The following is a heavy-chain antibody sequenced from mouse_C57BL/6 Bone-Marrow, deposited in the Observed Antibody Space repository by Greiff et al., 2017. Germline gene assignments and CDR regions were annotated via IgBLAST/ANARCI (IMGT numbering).Heavy chain of an antibody. V-gene: IGHV1-80*01. Sequence: VQLQQSGAELVKPGASVKISCKASGYAFSSYWMNWVKQRPGKGLEWIGQIYPGDGDTKYNGKFKGKATLTADKSSSTAYMQLSSLTSEDSAVYFWARSRGSGPYFDGWGTGATVPGSS. D-gene: IGHD1-1*01. CDR2: IYPGDGDT. CDR1: GYAFSSYW. CDR3: ARSRGSGPYFDG. J-gene: IGHJ1*03.